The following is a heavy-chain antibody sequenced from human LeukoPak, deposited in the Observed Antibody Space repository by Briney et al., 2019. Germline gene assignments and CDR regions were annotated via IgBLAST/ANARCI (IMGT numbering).Heavy chain of an antibody. V-gene: IGHV3-21*01. D-gene: IGHD2-8*02. Sequence: GGSLRLSSTAYGFSINSYDMNWVRQAPGKGLEWVSSISPKSDFIYYSDSVRGRFTISRDNADNSLYLQMNSLRAEDTAVYYCARADCSASTSYLRRSRFDPWGQGTVVIVSS. J-gene: IGHJ5*02. CDR1: GFSINSYD. CDR2: ISPKSDFI. CDR3: ARADCSASTSYLRRSRFDP.